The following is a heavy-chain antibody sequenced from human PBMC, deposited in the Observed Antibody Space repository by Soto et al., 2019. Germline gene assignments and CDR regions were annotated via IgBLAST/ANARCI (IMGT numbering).Heavy chain of an antibody. CDR1: GGSVSDND. Sequence: QMQLEESGPGLVKPSETLSLTCSVSGGSVSDNDWHWIRQSPGKGLEWIGKLSSSGATSYSPPLKSRVPISLDSSKKQVSLKMTSVTAADAALYYCASNIWTDDADRDGTLNIWGQGTQVTVSS. D-gene: IGHD1-1*01. J-gene: IGHJ3*02. CDR3: ASNIWTDDADRDGTLNI. V-gene: IGHV4-4*09. CDR2: LSSSGAT.